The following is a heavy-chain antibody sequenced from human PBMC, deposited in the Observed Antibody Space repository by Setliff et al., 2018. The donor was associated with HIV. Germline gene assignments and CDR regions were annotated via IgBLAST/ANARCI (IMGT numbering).Heavy chain of an antibody. D-gene: IGHD2-15*01. J-gene: IGHJ6*03. CDR2: IKQDGGEK. CDR3: ARGRQGGRYCSGVSCRGGYYYYYMDV. V-gene: IGHV3-7*03. Sequence: GGSLRLSYTASVCLFSTYRMSWVRQHPGQGLPWVANIKQDGGEKYYVDSVKSGFTISKDNAKSSRYLQMNRLSYEDTAVYYSARGRQGGRYCSGVSCRGGYYYYYMDVWGKGTTVTVSS. CDR1: VCLFSTYR.